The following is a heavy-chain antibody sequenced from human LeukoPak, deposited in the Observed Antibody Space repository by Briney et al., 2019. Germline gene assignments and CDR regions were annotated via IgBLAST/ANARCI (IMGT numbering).Heavy chain of an antibody. CDR3: ARFRDYCSSTSCYLDYYYYYGMDV. CDR1: SGSISSYY. Sequence: SETLSLTCTVSSGSISSYYWSWIRQPPGKGLEWIGYIYYSGSTNYNPSLKSRVTISVDTSKNQFSLKLSSVTAADTAVYYCARFRDYCSSTSCYLDYYYYYGMDVWGQGTTVTVSS. D-gene: IGHD2-2*01. CDR2: IYYSGST. V-gene: IGHV4-59*01. J-gene: IGHJ6*02.